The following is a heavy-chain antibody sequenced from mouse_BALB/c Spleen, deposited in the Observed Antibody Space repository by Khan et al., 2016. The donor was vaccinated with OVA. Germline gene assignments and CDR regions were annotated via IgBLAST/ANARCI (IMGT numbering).Heavy chain of an antibody. J-gene: IGHJ4*01. CDR1: GYSFTSYYV. D-gene: IGHD1-1*02. Sequence: EVKLLESGPGLVKPSQSLSLSCTVTGYSFTSYYVCYLIRQFPGNQLEWMGYISFSGCTNYNPALKSRFTITRDTSKNQFFLQLNSVTTEDTAIYYCDKGGSRYNYAMDYWGQGTSVTVSS. CDR2: ISFSGCT. V-gene: IGHV3-2*02. CDR3: DKGGSRYNYAMDY.